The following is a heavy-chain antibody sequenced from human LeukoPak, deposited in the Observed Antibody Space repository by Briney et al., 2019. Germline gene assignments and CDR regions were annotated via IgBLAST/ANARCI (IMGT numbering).Heavy chain of an antibody. CDR1: GYTFTSYG. V-gene: IGHV1-18*04. CDR3: AREFCSGGSCSFGDYFDY. D-gene: IGHD2-15*01. J-gene: IGHJ4*02. Sequence: ASVTVTFKASGYTFTSYGISWVRQAPGQGLEWMGWINTYNGNTNYAQKLQGRVTMTTDTSTSTAYMELRSLRSDDTAVYYCAREFCSGGSCSFGDYFDYWGQGTLVTVSS. CDR2: INTYNGNT.